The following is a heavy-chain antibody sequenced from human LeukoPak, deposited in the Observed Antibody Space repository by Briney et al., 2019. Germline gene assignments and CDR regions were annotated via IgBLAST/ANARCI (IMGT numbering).Heavy chain of an antibody. D-gene: IGHD2-15*01. CDR3: AELTRSSYSPFDY. CDR2: ISGSGGST. V-gene: IGHV3-23*01. J-gene: IGHJ4*02. Sequence: PGGSLRLSCAASGFTFSSYAMSWVRQAPGKGLEWVSAISGSGGSTYYADSVKGRFTISRDNSKNTLYLQMNSLRAEDTAVYYCAELTRSSYSPFDYWGQGTLVTVSS. CDR1: GFTFSSYA.